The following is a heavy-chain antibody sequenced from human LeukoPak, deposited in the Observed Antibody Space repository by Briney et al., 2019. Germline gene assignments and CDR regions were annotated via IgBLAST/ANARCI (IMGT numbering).Heavy chain of an antibody. Sequence: SGPTLVKPTQTLTLTCTFSDFSLNTTGVGVGWIRQPPGKALEWLALIYWGDDKRYSPSLKSRLTITKDTSKNQVVRTMTNMDPVDTATYYCAHRDYYGSGKPFDYWGQGTLVTVSS. CDR2: IYWGDDK. D-gene: IGHD3-10*01. CDR1: DFSLNTTGVG. J-gene: IGHJ4*02. V-gene: IGHV2-5*02. CDR3: AHRDYYGSGKPFDY.